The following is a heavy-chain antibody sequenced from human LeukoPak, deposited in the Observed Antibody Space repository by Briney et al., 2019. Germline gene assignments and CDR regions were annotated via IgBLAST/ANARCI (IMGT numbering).Heavy chain of an antibody. V-gene: IGHV4-39*07. CDR2: IYYSGST. CDR3: ARDRKKARFLATKEGNWFDP. Sequence: PSETLSLTCTVSGGSISSSSYYWGWIRQPPGKGLEWIGSIYYSGSTYYNPSLKSRVTISVDTSKNQFSLKLSSVTAADTAVYYCARDRKKARFLATKEGNWFDPWGQGTLVTVSS. J-gene: IGHJ5*02. D-gene: IGHD3-3*01. CDR1: GGSISSSSYY.